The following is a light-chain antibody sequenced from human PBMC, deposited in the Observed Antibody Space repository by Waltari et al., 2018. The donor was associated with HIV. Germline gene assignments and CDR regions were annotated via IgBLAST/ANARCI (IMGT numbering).Light chain of an antibody. CDR2: EAS. CDR1: QSVSSSY. Sequence: EIVLTQSPATLSLSPGERATLSCAASQSVSSSYLAWYQQKPGLAPRLLIYEASSRATGIPDRFSGSGSGTDFTLIISRLEPEDFAVYYCQQYGSSPPVTFGGGTKVEIK. V-gene: IGKV3D-20*01. J-gene: IGKJ4*01. CDR3: QQYGSSPPVT.